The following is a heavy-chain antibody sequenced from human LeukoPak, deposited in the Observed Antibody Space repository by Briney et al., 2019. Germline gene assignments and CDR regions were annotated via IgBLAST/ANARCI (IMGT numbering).Heavy chain of an antibody. D-gene: IGHD4-11*01. V-gene: IGHV3-30*02. CDR1: GFTFSTYA. CDR2: IRYDGSNQ. Sequence: GGSLRLSCAASGFTFSTYAMHWVRKAPGKGLEWVAFIRYDGSNQYYADSVKGRFTISRDNSKNTLYLQMNSLRAEDTAVYSCARGGDYSNYVGYWGQGTLVTVSS. J-gene: IGHJ4*02. CDR3: ARGGDYSNYVGY.